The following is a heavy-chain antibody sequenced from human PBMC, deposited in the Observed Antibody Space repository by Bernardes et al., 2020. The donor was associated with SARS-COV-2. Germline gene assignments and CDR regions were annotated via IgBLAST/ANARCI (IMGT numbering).Heavy chain of an antibody. CDR1: GFTFSSYG. CDR3: ARDTPVVAAAVDFQH. J-gene: IGHJ1*01. CDR2: IWYDGSNK. V-gene: IGHV3-33*01. Sequence: VCSLRLSCAASGFTFSSYGMHWVRQAPGKGLEWVAVIWYDGSNKYYADSVKGRFTISRDNSKNTLYLQMNSLRAEDTAVYYCARDTPVVAAAVDFQHWGQGTLVTVSS. D-gene: IGHD6-13*01.